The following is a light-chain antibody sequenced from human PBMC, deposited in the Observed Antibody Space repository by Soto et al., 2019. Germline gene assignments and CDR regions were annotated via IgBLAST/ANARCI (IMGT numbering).Light chain of an antibody. V-gene: IGLV1-40*01. J-gene: IGLJ1*01. CDR2: GNS. CDR3: SSYAVNKKFG. CDR1: SSNIGAGHD. Sequence: QSVLAQPPSVSGAPGESVTISCTGSSSNIGAGHDVHWYQQLPGTAPKLLIYGNSNRPSGVPDRFSASKSGNTASLTVSGLKAEDEADYYCSSYAVNKKFGFGSGVNVTVL.